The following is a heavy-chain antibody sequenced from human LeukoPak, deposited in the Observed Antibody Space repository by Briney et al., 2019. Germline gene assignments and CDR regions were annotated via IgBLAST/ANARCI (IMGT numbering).Heavy chain of an antibody. Sequence: GGSLRLSCAASGFTFSSYGMHWVRQAPGKGLEWVAFIRYDGSNKYYADSVKGRFTISRDNSKNTLYLQMNSLRAEDTAVYYCAKDFSPSIVVVPAGVDYWGQGTLVTVSS. J-gene: IGHJ4*02. CDR1: GFTFSSYG. CDR2: IRYDGSNK. V-gene: IGHV3-30*02. D-gene: IGHD2-2*01. CDR3: AKDFSPSIVVVPAGVDY.